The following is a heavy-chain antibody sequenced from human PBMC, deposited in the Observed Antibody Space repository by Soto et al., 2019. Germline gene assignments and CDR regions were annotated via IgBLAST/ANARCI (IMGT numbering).Heavy chain of an antibody. J-gene: IGHJ4*02. V-gene: IGHV3-23*01. Sequence: EVQLLESGGGLVQPGGSLRLSCAASGFTFSSYAMSWVRQAPGKGLEWVSAISGSGGSTYYADSVKGRFTISRDNSKNKLYLQMNSLRAEDTAVYYCAKYDSSGYYYVLPFDYWGQGTLVTVSS. CDR3: AKYDSSGYYYVLPFDY. CDR1: GFTFSSYA. CDR2: ISGSGGST. D-gene: IGHD3-22*01.